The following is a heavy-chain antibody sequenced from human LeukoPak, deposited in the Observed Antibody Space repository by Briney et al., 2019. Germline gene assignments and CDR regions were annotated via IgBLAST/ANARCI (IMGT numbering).Heavy chain of an antibody. D-gene: IGHD3-10*01. V-gene: IGHV3-53*01. CDR2: IYSGGSP. CDR3: ARVAWFGTFGYGRYFDY. Sequence: PGGSLRLSCGVSGFTVNSNYMTWVRQAPGKGLEWVSVIYSGGSPYYADSVKGRFTISRHNYENTVYLQMNSLRVEDTAVYYCARVAWFGTFGYGRYFDYRGQGTLVTVAS. J-gene: IGHJ4*02. CDR1: GFTVNSNY.